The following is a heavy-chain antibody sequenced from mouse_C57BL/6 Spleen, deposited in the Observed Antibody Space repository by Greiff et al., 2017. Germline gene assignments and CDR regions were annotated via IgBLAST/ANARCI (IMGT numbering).Heavy chain of an antibody. CDR1: GFTFSNYW. CDR2: IRLKSDNYAT. J-gene: IGHJ3*01. CDR3: TDYDYYGFAY. Sequence: EVQGVESGGGLVQPGGSMKLSCVASGFTFSNYWMNWVRQSPEKGLEWVAQIRLKSDNYATHYAESVKGRFTISRDDSKSSVYLQMNNLRAEDTGIYYSTDYDYYGFAYWGQGTLVTVSA. V-gene: IGHV6-3*01. D-gene: IGHD1-1*01.